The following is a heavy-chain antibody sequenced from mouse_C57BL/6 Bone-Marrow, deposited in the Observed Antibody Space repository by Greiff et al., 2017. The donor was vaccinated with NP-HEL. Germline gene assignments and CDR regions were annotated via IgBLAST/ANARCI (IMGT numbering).Heavy chain of an antibody. CDR2: ISDGGSYT. CDR1: GFTFSSYA. Sequence: EVKLVESGGGLVKPGGSLKLSCAASGFTFSSYAMSWVRQTPEKRLEWVATISDGGSYTYYPDNVKGRFTISRDNAKNNLYLQMSHLKSEDTAMYYCAREGTVRGYYFDYWGQGTTLTVSS. D-gene: IGHD4-1*01. J-gene: IGHJ2*01. V-gene: IGHV5-4*01. CDR3: AREGTVRGYYFDY.